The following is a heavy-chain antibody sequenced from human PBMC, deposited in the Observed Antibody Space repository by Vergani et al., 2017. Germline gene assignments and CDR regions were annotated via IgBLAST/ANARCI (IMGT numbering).Heavy chain of an antibody. CDR2: ISSSGSTI. D-gene: IGHD6-6*01. CDR3: ARDRIAARRGYYYYGMDV. V-gene: IGHV3-48*03. Sequence: EVQLVESGGGLVPPGGSLRLSCAASGFTFSDHYMDWVRQAPGKGLEWVSYISSSGSTIYYADSVKGRFTISRDNAKNSLYLQMNSLRAEDTAVYYCARDRIAARRGYYYYGMDVWGQGTTVTVSS. CDR1: GFTFSDHY. J-gene: IGHJ6*02.